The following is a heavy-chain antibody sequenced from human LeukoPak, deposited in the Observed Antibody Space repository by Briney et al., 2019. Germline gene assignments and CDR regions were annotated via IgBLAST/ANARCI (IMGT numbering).Heavy chain of an antibody. CDR1: GFTFSSYS. V-gene: IGHV3-21*01. Sequence: TGGSLRLSCAASGFTFSSYSMNWVRQAPGKGLEWVSSISSSSSYIYYADSVKGRFTISRDNAKNSLYLQMNSLRAEDTAVYYCARVKRYSSGKFDYWGQGTLVTVSS. J-gene: IGHJ4*02. CDR3: ARVKRYSSGKFDY. CDR2: ISSSSSYI. D-gene: IGHD6-19*01.